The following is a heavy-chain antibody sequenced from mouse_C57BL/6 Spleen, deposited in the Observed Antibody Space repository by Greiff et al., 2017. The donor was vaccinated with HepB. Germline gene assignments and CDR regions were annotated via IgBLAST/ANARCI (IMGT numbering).Heavy chain of an antibody. CDR2: ISSGSSTI. D-gene: IGHD2-3*01. Sequence: EVKLVESGGGLVKPGGSLKLSCAASGFTFSDSGMHWVRQAPEKGLEWVAYISSGSSTIYYADTVKGRFTISRDNAKNTLFLQMTSLRSEDTAMYYCARDDPFAYWGQGTLVTVSA. V-gene: IGHV5-17*01. CDR1: GFTFSDSG. J-gene: IGHJ3*01. CDR3: ARDDPFAY.